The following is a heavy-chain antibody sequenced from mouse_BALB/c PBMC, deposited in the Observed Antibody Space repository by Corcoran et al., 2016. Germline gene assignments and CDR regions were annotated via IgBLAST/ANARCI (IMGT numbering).Heavy chain of an antibody. J-gene: IGHJ2*01. Sequence: QIQLVQSGPELKKPGETVKISCKASGYTFTNYGMNWVKQAPGKGLKWMGWINTNTGEPTYAEEFKGRFAFSLETSASTAYLQINNLKNEDTATYFCARSGITTVEYYFDYWGQGTTLTVSS. CDR2: INTNTGEP. CDR3: ARSGITTVEYYFDY. D-gene: IGHD1-1*01. CDR1: GYTFTNYG. V-gene: IGHV9-3*02.